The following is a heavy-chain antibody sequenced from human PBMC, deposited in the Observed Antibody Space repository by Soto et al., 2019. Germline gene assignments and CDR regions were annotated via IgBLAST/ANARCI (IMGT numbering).Heavy chain of an antibody. V-gene: IGHV1-46*01. CDR2: INPSGGST. CDR3: VRVLTLVV. J-gene: IGHJ4*02. Sequence: SVKVSCKASGYTFTSYYMHWVRQAPGQGLEWMGIINPSGGSTSYAQKFQGRVTMTRDTSTSTVYMELSSLRSDDTAVYHCVRVLTLVVWGQRSLVTVSS. D-gene: IGHD6-13*01. CDR1: GYTFTSYY.